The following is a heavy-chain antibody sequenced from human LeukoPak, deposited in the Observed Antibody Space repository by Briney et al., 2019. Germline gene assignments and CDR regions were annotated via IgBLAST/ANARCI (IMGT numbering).Heavy chain of an antibody. D-gene: IGHD2-15*01. CDR1: GFTFSSYG. CDR2: IRYDGSNK. Sequence: GGSLRLSCAASGFTFSSYGMHWVRQAPGKGLEWVAFIRYDGSNKYYADSVKGRFTISRDNSKNTLYLQMNSLRAEDTAVYYCAKDLVDASAAAGVIWGQGTLVTVSS. V-gene: IGHV3-30*02. CDR3: AKDLVDASAAAGVI. J-gene: IGHJ4*02.